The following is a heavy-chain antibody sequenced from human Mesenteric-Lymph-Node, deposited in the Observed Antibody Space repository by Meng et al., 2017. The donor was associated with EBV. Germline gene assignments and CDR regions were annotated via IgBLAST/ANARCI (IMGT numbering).Heavy chain of an antibody. J-gene: IGHJ4*02. CDR2: MNNGGTS. D-gene: IGHD3-10*01. Sequence: QVQLAQGGAGLLKPSETLSLTCAVYGESFSGFYWSWVRQAPGKGLEWIGEMNNGGTSNYNPSLESRVTISVDPSKNQFSLNLRSVTAADTAVYYCARVKPSIWFGELFYYFDYWGPGILVTVFS. CDR1: GESFSGFY. CDR3: ARVKPSIWFGELFYYFDY. V-gene: IGHV4-34*01.